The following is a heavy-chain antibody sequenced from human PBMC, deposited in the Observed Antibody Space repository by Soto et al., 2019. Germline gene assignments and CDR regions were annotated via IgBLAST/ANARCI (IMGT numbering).Heavy chain of an antibody. CDR3: AKDRCTRTSCYFDF. D-gene: IGHD2-2*01. V-gene: IGHV3-23*01. CDR1: GLTFSTYA. CDR2: FGGSDSGT. Sequence: PGGSLRLSCAASGLTFSTYAMSWVRQAPGKGLEWVSDFGGSDSGTHYAVSVKGRFTISRDNSRNTLYLQMSSLRAEDTAVYYCAKDRCTRTSCYFDFWGPGTLVTVSS. J-gene: IGHJ4*02.